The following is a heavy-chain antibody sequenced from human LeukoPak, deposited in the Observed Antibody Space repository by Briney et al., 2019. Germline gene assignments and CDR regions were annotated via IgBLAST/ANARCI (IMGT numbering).Heavy chain of an antibody. CDR1: GGSVSSGSYY. D-gene: IGHD4-17*01. Sequence: PSETLSLTCTVSGGSVSSGSYYWSWIRQPPGKGLEWIGYIYYSGSTNYNPSLKSRVTISVDTSKNQFSLKLSSVTAADTAVYYCARDSRMLDDYGDYADYYWYFDLWGRGTLVTVSS. V-gene: IGHV4-61*01. J-gene: IGHJ2*01. CDR2: IYYSGST. CDR3: ARDSRMLDDYGDYADYYWYFDL.